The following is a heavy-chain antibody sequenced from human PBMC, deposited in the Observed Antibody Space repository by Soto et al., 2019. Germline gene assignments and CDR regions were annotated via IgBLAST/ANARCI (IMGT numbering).Heavy chain of an antibody. CDR1: GGSISSSSYY. J-gene: IGHJ5*02. CDR3: ARVPEIQLWLRFDP. D-gene: IGHD5-18*01. CDR2: IYYSGST. V-gene: IGHV4-39*01. Sequence: SETLSLTCTVSGGSISSSSYYWGWIRQPPGKGLEWIGNIYYSGSTYYNPSLESRVTISVDTSKNQFSLKLTSVTAVDTAVYYCARVPEIQLWLRFDPWGQGTLVTVS.